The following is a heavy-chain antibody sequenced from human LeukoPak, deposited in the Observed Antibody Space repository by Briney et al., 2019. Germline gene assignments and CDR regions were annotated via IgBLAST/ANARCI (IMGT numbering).Heavy chain of an antibody. CDR1: GGSISSYY. Sequence: PSETLSLTCTVSGGSISSYYWNWIRQPPGKGLEWIGYIYYSGSTNYNPSLKSRVTISVKTSKNQFSLKLSSVTAADTALYYCARDSGTTGEVKFDPWGQGTLVTVSS. J-gene: IGHJ5*02. CDR2: IYYSGST. D-gene: IGHD3-10*01. CDR3: ARDSGTTGEVKFDP. V-gene: IGHV4-59*12.